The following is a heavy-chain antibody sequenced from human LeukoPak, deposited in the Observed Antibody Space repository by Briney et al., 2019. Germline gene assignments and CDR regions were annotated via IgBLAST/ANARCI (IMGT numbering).Heavy chain of an antibody. CDR2: IRYDGSNK. D-gene: IGHD3-3*01. J-gene: IGHJ4*02. Sequence: GSLRLSCAASGFTFSSYGMHWVRQAPGKGLEWVAFIRYDGSNKYYADSVKGRFTISRDNSKNTLYLQMNSLRAEDTAVYYCATPPFLEWLEVFGYWGQGTLVTVSS. CDR3: ATPPFLEWLEVFGY. V-gene: IGHV3-30*02. CDR1: GFTFSSYG.